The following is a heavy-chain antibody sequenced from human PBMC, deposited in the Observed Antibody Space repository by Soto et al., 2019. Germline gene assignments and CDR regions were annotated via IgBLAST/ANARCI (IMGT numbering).Heavy chain of an antibody. CDR1: GGSLTKYY. J-gene: IGHJ4*02. D-gene: IGHD3-3*01. CDR2: VSTSGNV. Sequence: SETLSLTCTVSGGSLTKYYWSWIRQPAGKGLEWIGRVSTSGNVVSKASLRSRLTMSVDTSKNQFSLRLTSVTAADTAVYYCARDNNDFWSLYPLAFDYWGQGTLVTVSS. CDR3: ARDNNDFWSLYPLAFDY. V-gene: IGHV4-4*07.